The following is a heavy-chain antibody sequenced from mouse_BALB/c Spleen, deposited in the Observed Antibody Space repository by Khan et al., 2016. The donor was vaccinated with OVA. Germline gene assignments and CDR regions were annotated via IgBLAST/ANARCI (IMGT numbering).Heavy chain of an antibody. Sequence: EVQLQESGPSLVKPSQTLSLTCSVTGDSITSGYWNWIRKFPGNKLEYMGYMIYSGNTYYNPSLKSRISITRHTSKNQNYLKLNSVHTEDTATYSCARSTYRYAFAYWGQGTLVTVSA. J-gene: IGHJ3*01. V-gene: IGHV3-8*02. CDR2: MIYSGNT. CDR1: GDSITSGY. D-gene: IGHD2-14*01. CDR3: ARSTYRYAFAY.